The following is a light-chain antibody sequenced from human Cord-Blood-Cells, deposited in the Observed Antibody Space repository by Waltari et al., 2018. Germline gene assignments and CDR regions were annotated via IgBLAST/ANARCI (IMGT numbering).Light chain of an antibody. V-gene: IGKV1-39*01. CDR1: QSISSY. J-gene: IGKJ4*01. Sequence: DIKMTQSPSSLSASVGDSVTITCRASQSISSYLNWYQQKPGKAPKLLIYAASSLQSGVPSRFSGSGSVTDFSLTISSLQPEDFATYYCQQSYSTLLTFGGGTKVEIK. CDR3: QQSYSTLLT. CDR2: AAS.